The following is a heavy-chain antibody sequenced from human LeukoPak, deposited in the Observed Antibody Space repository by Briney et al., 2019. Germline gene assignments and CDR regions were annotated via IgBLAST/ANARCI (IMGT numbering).Heavy chain of an antibody. CDR3: ATERSRFRN. J-gene: IGHJ4*02. V-gene: IGHV3-7*01. CDR2: INQDGSEK. Sequence: PGGSLRLSCAASGFTFCRFWMSWVRQAPGKGLGWVANINQDGSEKYYVDSVKGRFTISRDNAKNSLYLQMSSLRAEDTAVYYYATERSRFRNWGQGTLVTVSS. CDR1: GFTFCRFW.